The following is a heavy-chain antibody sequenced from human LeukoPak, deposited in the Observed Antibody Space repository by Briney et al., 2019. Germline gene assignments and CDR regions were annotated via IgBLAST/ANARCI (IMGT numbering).Heavy chain of an antibody. V-gene: IGHV3-48*03. CDR2: ISSSGSTI. CDR3: ASSRPYCTNGVCFYFDY. CDR1: GFTFSSYE. D-gene: IGHD2-8*01. Sequence: QPGGSLRLSCAASGFTFSSYEMNWVRQAPGKGLEWVLYISSSGSTIYYADSVKGRFTISRDNAKNSLYLQMNSLRAEDTAVYYCASSRPYCTNGVCFYFDYWGQGTLVTVSS. J-gene: IGHJ4*02.